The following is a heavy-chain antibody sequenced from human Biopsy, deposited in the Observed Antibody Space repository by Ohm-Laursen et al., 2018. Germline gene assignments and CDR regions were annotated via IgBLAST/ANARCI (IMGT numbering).Heavy chain of an antibody. V-gene: IGHV4-31*02. D-gene: IGHD3-9*01. Sequence: TLSLTWRVSGASVKTSGYFWAWIRQRPGKGLEWIGYISYNERTHYNPSLTSRLAISFDTSNNRISLQLRSVSVADTAVYYCVREPKTGTAEAWYFDLWGRGSLVTVPS. CDR1: GASVKTSGYF. J-gene: IGHJ2*01. CDR3: VREPKTGTAEAWYFDL. CDR2: ISYNERT.